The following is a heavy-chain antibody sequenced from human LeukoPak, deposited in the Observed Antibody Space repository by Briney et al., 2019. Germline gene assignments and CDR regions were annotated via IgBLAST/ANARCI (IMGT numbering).Heavy chain of an antibody. CDR2: INAGNGNT. CDR1: GYTFTSYA. D-gene: IGHD1-26*01. J-gene: IGHJ5*02. V-gene: IGHV1-3*01. Sequence: ASVKVSCKASGYTFTSYAMHWVRQAPGQRLEWMGWINAGNGNTKYSQKFQGRVTITRDTSASTAYMELSSLRSEDTAVYYCARRYSGSYYDWSDPWGQGTLVTVSS. CDR3: ARRYSGSYYDWSDP.